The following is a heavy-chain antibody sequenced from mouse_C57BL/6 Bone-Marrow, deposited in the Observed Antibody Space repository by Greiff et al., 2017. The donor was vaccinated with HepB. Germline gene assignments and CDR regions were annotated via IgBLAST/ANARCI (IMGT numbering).Heavy chain of an antibody. V-gene: IGHV5-17*01. CDR3: ARCYYGSSYFFAY. J-gene: IGHJ3*01. CDR1: GFTFSDYG. Sequence: EVQRVESGGGLVKPGGSLKLSCAASGFTFSDYGMHWVRQAPEKGLEWVAYISSGSSTIYYADTVKGRFTISRDNAKNTLFLQMTSLRSEDTAMYYCARCYYGSSYFFAYWGQGTLVTVSA. CDR2: ISSGSSTI. D-gene: IGHD1-1*01.